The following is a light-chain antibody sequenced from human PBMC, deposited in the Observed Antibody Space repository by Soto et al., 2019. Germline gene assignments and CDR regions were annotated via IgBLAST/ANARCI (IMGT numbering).Light chain of an antibody. J-gene: IGKJ1*01. Sequence: DIQMTQSPSSLSASVGDRVTIPCRASQSISNYLSWYQQIPGKAPKLLIYAASTLRSGVSSRFSGSGSGTDFILTISSLQPEDFATYYCQQSYSTPWTFGQGTKVEIK. CDR1: QSISNY. CDR2: AAS. V-gene: IGKV1-39*01. CDR3: QQSYSTPWT.